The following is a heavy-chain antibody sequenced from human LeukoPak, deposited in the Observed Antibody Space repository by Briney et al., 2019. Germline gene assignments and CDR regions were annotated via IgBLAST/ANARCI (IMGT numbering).Heavy chain of an antibody. J-gene: IGHJ3*02. D-gene: IGHD2-2*01. Sequence: ASVKVSCKASGGTLSYYAISWVRQAPGQGLEWLGRIIPIVGIVKYAQKFQGKVTITADTSTSTAYMELSSLRSEDTAVYYCAEGPAAADDAFDIWGQGTMVIVSS. CDR2: IIPIVGIV. CDR1: GGTLSYYA. V-gene: IGHV1-69*04. CDR3: AEGPAAADDAFDI.